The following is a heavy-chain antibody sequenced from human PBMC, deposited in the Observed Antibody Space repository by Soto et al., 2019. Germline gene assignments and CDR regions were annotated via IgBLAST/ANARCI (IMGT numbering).Heavy chain of an antibody. V-gene: IGHV1-18*01. Sequence: ASVKVSCKAPGYTFSNYAIHWVRQAPGQRLEWMGWISAYNGNTNYSEKFQGRVTMTTDTSTSTAYMELRSLRSDDTAVYYCARVGPRCSGGSCYRGTAGWFDPWGQGTLVTVSS. J-gene: IGHJ5*02. CDR2: ISAYNGNT. D-gene: IGHD2-15*01. CDR3: ARVGPRCSGGSCYRGTAGWFDP. CDR1: GYTFSNYA.